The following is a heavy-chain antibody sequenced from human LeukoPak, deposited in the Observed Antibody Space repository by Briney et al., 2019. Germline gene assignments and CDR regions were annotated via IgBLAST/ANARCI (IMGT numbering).Heavy chain of an antibody. Sequence: GASVKVSCKASGYTFTSYDINWVRQATGQGLEWMGWMNPNSGNTGSAQKFQGRVTMTRNTSISTAYMELSSLRSEDTAVYYCARGAPMPYCSSTSCYAVNYYYYMDVWGKGTTVTVSS. D-gene: IGHD2-2*01. CDR1: GYTFTSYD. CDR3: ARGAPMPYCSSTSCYAVNYYYYMDV. V-gene: IGHV1-8*01. J-gene: IGHJ6*03. CDR2: MNPNSGNT.